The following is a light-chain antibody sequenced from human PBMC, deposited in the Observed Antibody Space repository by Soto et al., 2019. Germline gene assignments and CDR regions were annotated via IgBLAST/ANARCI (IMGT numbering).Light chain of an antibody. CDR3: QQYNTYST. CDR2: KAS. CDR1: QSISSW. Sequence: IQMTQSPSTLSASVGDRVTITCRASQSISSWLAWYQQKPGKAPKLLIYKASSLERGVPSRFSGSGSGTEFTLTVSSLQPDDFATYYCQQYNTYSTFGQGTKVDI. J-gene: IGKJ1*01. V-gene: IGKV1-5*03.